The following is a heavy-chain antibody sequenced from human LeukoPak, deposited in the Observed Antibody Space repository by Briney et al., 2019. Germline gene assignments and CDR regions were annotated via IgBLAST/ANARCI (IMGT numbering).Heavy chain of an antibody. CDR3: ARRYGDCRGGSCPYFEY. D-gene: IGHD2-15*01. Sequence: SETLSLTCGVYGGSFSGFYWSWVPQPQGKGLEWIGEINYSGRTNYNPSLKSRVTTSVDTSNNQFSLNLFSATAADTAVYYCARRYGDCRGGSCPYFEYWGQGILVTVSS. J-gene: IGHJ4*02. CDR1: GGSFSGFY. CDR2: INYSGRT. V-gene: IGHV4-34*01.